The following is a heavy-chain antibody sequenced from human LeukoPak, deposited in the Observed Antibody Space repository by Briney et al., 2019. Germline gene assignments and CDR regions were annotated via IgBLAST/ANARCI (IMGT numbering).Heavy chain of an antibody. CDR1: GFTFSSYA. Sequence: PGGSLRLSCAASGFTFSSYAMHWVRQAPGKGLEWVAVISYDGSNKYYADSVKGRFTISRDNSKNTLYLQMNSLRAEDTAVYYCARAGMTTVVTPRQGDYYYYYMDVWGKGTTVTVSS. CDR2: ISYDGSNK. D-gene: IGHD4-23*01. CDR3: ARAGMTTVVTPRQGDYYYYYMDV. V-gene: IGHV3-30*04. J-gene: IGHJ6*03.